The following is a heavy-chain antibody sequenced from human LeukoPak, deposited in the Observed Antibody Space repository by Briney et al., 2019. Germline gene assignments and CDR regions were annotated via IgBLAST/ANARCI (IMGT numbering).Heavy chain of an antibody. D-gene: IGHD1-26*01. CDR3: ARAVGATNYFDY. J-gene: IGHJ4*02. V-gene: IGHV3-20*04. CDR2: INWNGGST. CDR1: GFTFDDYG. Sequence: RPGGSLRLSCAASGFTFDDYGMSWVRQAPGKGLEWVSGINWNGGSTGYADSVKGRFTISRDNAKNSLYLQMNSLRAEDTALYYRARAVGATNYFDYWGQGTLVTVSS.